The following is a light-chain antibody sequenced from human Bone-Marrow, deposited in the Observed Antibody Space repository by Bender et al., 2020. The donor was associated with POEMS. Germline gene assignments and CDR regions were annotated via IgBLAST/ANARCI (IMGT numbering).Light chain of an antibody. V-gene: IGLV1-40*01. CDR2: NNG. Sequence: QSVLTQPPSASGAPGQTVTISCTGTSSNMGAGYGVNWYQQLPGTAPKLLIYNNGNRPSGVPARISGSNSGTSASLAITGLHAEDEAYYYCCSFTSPTTWVFGAGTKLTVL. CDR3: CSFTSPTTWV. CDR1: SSNMGAGYG. J-gene: IGLJ3*02.